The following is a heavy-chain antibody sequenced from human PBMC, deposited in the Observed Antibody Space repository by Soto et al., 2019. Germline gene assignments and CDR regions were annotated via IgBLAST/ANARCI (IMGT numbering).Heavy chain of an antibody. D-gene: IGHD1-1*01. CDR1: GYTFTSCY. CDR3: ARPCTTGTTGDAFDI. Sequence: GASVKVSCKASGYTFTSCYMHWVRQAPGQGLEWMGIINPSGGSTSYAQKFQGRVTMTRDTSTSTVYMELSSLRSEDTAVYYCARPCTTGTTGDAFDIWGQGTMVTVSS. V-gene: IGHV1-46*01. CDR2: INPSGGST. J-gene: IGHJ3*02.